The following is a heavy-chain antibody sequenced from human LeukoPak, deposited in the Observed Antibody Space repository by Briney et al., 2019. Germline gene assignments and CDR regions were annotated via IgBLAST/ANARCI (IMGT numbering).Heavy chain of an antibody. Sequence: GGSLRLSCAASGFTFSSYAMSWVRQAPGKGLEGVSAISGSGGSTYYADSVKGRFTISRDNSKNTLYLQMNSLRAEDTAVYYCAKSGPYDSSGYRFDYWGQGTLVTVSS. CDR2: ISGSGGST. J-gene: IGHJ4*02. V-gene: IGHV3-23*01. CDR1: GFTFSSYA. CDR3: AKSGPYDSSGYRFDY. D-gene: IGHD3-22*01.